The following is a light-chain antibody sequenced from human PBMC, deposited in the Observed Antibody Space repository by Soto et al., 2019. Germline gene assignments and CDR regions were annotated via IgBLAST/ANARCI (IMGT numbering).Light chain of an antibody. Sequence: EIVLTQSPATLSLSPGERATLSCRASQSVSSYLAWYQQKPGQAPRLLIYVASNRATGIPARFSGSGSGTDFTLTISSLEPEDFAVYYCQQRSNWPPITFGRGTRLEIK. CDR2: VAS. J-gene: IGKJ5*01. V-gene: IGKV3-11*01. CDR3: QQRSNWPPIT. CDR1: QSVSSY.